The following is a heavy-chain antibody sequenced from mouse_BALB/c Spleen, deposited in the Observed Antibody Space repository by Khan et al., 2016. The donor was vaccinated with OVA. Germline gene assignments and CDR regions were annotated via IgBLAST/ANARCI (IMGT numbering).Heavy chain of an antibody. V-gene: IGHV2-9*02. CDR3: ARYDGNYGWYFDV. Sequence: QVQLKESGPGLVAPSQSLSITCTVSGFSLTNYGVHWVRQPPGKGLEWLGVIWTGGSTNYNSALMYRLSISKDNSKSQVFLKMNSLQTEDTAMYYCARYDGNYGWYFDVWGAGTTVTVSS. D-gene: IGHD2-1*01. CDR2: IWTGGST. J-gene: IGHJ1*01. CDR1: GFSLTNYG.